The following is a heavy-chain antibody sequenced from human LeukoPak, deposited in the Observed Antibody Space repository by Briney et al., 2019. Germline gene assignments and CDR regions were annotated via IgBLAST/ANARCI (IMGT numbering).Heavy chain of an antibody. Sequence: DTVSNCKSVELRDPPGQGNKWMGGIIPIFGTANYAQKFQGRVTITADESTSTAYMELSSLRSEDTAVYYCAARALYCSSTSCYYFDYWGQGTLVTVSS. D-gene: IGHD2-2*01. CDR1: DTVSNCK. J-gene: IGHJ4*02. CDR3: AARALYCSSTSCYYFDY. V-gene: IGHV1-69*01. CDR2: IIPIFGTA.